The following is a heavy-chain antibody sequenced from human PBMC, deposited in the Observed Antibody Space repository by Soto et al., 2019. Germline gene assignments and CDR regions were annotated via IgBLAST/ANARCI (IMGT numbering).Heavy chain of an antibody. CDR3: AKDYGSSSTFFDY. D-gene: IGHD6-6*01. CDR2: ITGSGGET. CDR1: GLTFSNYA. Sequence: EVQLLESGGGLVQPGGSLRLSCAASGLTFSNYAMSWVRQAPGKGLEWVSGITGSGGETFLADSVKGRFTISRDNSKNTLYLQMNSLRAEDTALYYCAKDYGSSSTFFDYWGQGALVTVSS. V-gene: IGHV3-23*01. J-gene: IGHJ4*02.